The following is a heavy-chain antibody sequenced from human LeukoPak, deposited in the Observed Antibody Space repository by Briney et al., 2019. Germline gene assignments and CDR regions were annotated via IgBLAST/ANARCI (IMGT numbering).Heavy chain of an antibody. J-gene: IGHJ4*02. CDR3: AAGPYGGNTPFDY. CDR2: LSVSGATT. CDR1: GFTFSSYA. V-gene: IGHV3-23*01. Sequence: SGGSLRLSWAASGFTFSSYAMSWVRQAPGRGLEWVSSLSVSGATTYYADSVKGRFTISRDNFNNTLYLQMNNLRAEDTALYYCAAGPYGGNTPFDYWGQGTLVTISS. D-gene: IGHD4-23*01.